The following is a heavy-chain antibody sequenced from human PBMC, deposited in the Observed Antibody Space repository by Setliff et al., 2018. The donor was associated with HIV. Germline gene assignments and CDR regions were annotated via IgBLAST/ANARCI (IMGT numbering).Heavy chain of an antibody. CDR1: GFPFSRDW. CDR3: ARDLPLSGREGEFDY. Sequence: GSLRLSCTTSGFPFSRDWIHWVRQAPGKGLVWVSRINYDGTGTTYADSVKGRFTISRDDARNTVYLQMNSLRAEDTAAYYCARDLPLSGREGEFDYWGQGTQVTVSS. J-gene: IGHJ4*02. V-gene: IGHV3-74*01. D-gene: IGHD6-19*01. CDR2: INYDGTGT.